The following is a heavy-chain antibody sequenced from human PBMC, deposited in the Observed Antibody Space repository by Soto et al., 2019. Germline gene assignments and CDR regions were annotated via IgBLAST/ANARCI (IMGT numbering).Heavy chain of an antibody. Sequence: SETLSLTCTVSGGSIETFYWSWIRQPPRKGLEWIGYISNSGSTSYNPSLESRVTVAVDTAKNEFSLELNSVTAADTATYYCARIQRYSQGWYHHDFCGQGTLVTGSS. CDR3: ARIQRYSQGWYHHDF. D-gene: IGHD1-26*01. V-gene: IGHV4-59*01. CDR1: GGSIETFY. CDR2: ISNSGST. J-gene: IGHJ4*02.